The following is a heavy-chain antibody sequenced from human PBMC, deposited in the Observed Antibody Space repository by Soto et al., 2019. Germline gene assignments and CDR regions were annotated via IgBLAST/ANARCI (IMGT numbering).Heavy chain of an antibody. J-gene: IGHJ4*02. V-gene: IGHV3-49*03. CDR1: GFTFGDYA. CDR3: TRDRFYDFWSGSADY. Sequence: PGGSLRLSCTASGFTFGDYAMSWFRQAPGKGLEWVGFIRSKAYGGTTEYAASVKGRFTISRDDSKSIAYLQMNSLKTEDTAVYYCTRDRFYDFWSGSADYWGQGTLVTVSS. CDR2: IRSKAYGGTT. D-gene: IGHD3-3*01.